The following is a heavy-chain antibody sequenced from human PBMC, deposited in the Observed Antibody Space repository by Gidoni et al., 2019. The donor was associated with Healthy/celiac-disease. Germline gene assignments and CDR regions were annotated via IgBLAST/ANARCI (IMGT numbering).Heavy chain of an antibody. CDR3: AKDWAPGIARGWFDP. J-gene: IGHJ5*02. CDR1: GFTFSSYA. Sequence: EVQLLESGGGLVQSGGSLRLSCAASGFTFSSYAMSWVRQAPGKGLEWVSAISGSGGSTYYADSVKGLFTISRDNSKNTLYLQMNSLRAEDTAVYYCAKDWAPGIARGWFDPWGQGTLVTVSS. CDR2: ISGSGGST. V-gene: IGHV3-23*01. D-gene: IGHD6-13*01.